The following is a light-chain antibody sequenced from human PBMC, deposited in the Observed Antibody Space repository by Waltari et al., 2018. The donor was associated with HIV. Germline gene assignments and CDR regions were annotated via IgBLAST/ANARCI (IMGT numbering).Light chain of an antibody. CDR1: SSDVGGYNS. Sequence: QSALTQPASVSGSPGQSITISCTGTSSDVGGYNSVSWYQQHPVKAPKLIIYEVSNRPSGVSNRFSGSKSGSTASLTISGLQAEDEADYYCSSYTSGSAVLVGGGTKVTVL. CDR2: EVS. CDR3: SSYTSGSAVL. V-gene: IGLV2-14*01. J-gene: IGLJ2*01.